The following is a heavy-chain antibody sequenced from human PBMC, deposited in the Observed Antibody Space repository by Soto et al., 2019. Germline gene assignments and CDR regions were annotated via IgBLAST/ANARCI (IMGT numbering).Heavy chain of an antibody. J-gene: IGHJ3*02. Sequence: PGGSLRLSCAASGFTFSSYAMSWVRQAPGKGLEWVSAISGSGGSIYYADSVKGRFTISRDNSKNTLYLQMNSLRAEDTAVYYCAKDSGITMVRGVVGAFDIWGQGTMVTVSS. CDR1: GFTFSSYA. CDR3: AKDSGITMVRGVVGAFDI. D-gene: IGHD3-10*01. CDR2: ISGSGGSI. V-gene: IGHV3-23*01.